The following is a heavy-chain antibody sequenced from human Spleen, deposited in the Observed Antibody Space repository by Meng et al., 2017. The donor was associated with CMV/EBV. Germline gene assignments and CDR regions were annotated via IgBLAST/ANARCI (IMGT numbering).Heavy chain of an antibody. V-gene: IGHV1-18*01. Sequence: SGYIFTKYGVNWMRQAPGQGPEWMGWISAYNGDTMYAPKVQGRVTMTTDTSTSTAYMELRGLRSDDTAVYYCARDAGTIAVSGIGDYWGQGTLVTVSS. CDR3: ARDAGTIAVSGIGDY. D-gene: IGHD6-19*01. J-gene: IGHJ4*02. CDR1: GYIFTKYG. CDR2: ISAYNGDT.